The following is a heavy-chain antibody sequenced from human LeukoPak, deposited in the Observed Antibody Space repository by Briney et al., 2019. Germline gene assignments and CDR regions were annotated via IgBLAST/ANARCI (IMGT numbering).Heavy chain of an antibody. CDR3: ASYCSGGSCYSDGAFDI. D-gene: IGHD2-15*01. CDR1: GYTFTSYY. CDR2: INPNSGGT. V-gene: IGHV1-2*06. Sequence: ASVKVSCKASGYTFTSYYMHWVRQAPGQGLEWMGRINPNSGGTNYAQKFQGRVTMTRDTSISTAYMELSRLRSDDTAVYYCASYCSGGSCYSDGAFDIWGQGTMVTVSS. J-gene: IGHJ3*02.